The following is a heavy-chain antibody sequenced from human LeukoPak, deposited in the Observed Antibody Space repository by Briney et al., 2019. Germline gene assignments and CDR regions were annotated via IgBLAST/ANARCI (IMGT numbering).Heavy chain of an antibody. CDR2: ISSSSSYI. Sequence: GGSLRLSCAASGFTFSSYSMNWVRQAPGKGLEWVSSISSSSSYIYYADSVKGRFTISRDNSKNTLYLQMNSLRAEDTAVYYCARDGCPITMVRGVIISGCDQGYYYYYMDVWGKGTTVTVSS. J-gene: IGHJ6*03. CDR1: GFTFSSYS. D-gene: IGHD3-10*01. CDR3: ARDGCPITMVRGVIISGCDQGYYYYYMDV. V-gene: IGHV3-21*01.